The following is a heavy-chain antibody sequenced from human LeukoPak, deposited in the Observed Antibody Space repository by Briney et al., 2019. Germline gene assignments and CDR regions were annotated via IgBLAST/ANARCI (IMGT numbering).Heavy chain of an antibody. CDR2: IYYSGSS. Sequence: SEALSLTSTVSGGSISGYHWSWIRQPPGEGLEWLVYIYYSGSSNYNPSPTSRVTMSADTAKNQFSLKLSSVTAADTAVYYCASVPRAYYYYYYMDGWGKATPVTVSS. CDR1: GGSISGYH. V-gene: IGHV4-59*01. J-gene: IGHJ6*03. D-gene: IGHD2-2*01. CDR3: ASVPRAYYYYYYMDG.